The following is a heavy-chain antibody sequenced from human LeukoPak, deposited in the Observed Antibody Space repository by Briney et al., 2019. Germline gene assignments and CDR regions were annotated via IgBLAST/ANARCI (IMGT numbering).Heavy chain of an antibody. CDR1: GGSISSGGYY. CDR3: ARSGYSYEDGAHTDY. CDR2: IYYSGST. V-gene: IGHV4-31*03. J-gene: IGHJ4*02. Sequence: SETLSLTCTVSGGSISSGGYYWSWIRQHPGKGLEWIGYIYYSGSTYYNPSLKSRVTISVDTSKNQFSLKLSSVTAADTGVYYCARSGYSYEDGAHTDYWGQGTLVTVSS. D-gene: IGHD5-18*01.